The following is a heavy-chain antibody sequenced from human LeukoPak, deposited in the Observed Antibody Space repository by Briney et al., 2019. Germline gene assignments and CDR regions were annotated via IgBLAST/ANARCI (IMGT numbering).Heavy chain of an antibody. CDR1: GGSFSGYY. Sequence: PSETLSLTCAVYGGSFSGYYWSWIRQPPGKGLEWIGEINYSGSTNYNPSLKSRVTISVDTSKNQFSLKLSSVTAADTAVYYCARGGDQFLEWLFADAFDIWGQGTMVTVSS. CDR2: INYSGST. V-gene: IGHV4-34*01. J-gene: IGHJ3*02. CDR3: ARGGDQFLEWLFADAFDI. D-gene: IGHD3-3*01.